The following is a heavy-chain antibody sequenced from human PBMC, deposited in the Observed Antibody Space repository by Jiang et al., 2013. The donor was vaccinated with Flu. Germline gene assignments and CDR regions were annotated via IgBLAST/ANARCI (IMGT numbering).Heavy chain of an antibody. CDR2: ITNNGGSS. V-gene: IGHV3-64D*06. CDR3: VRWAAANDY. Sequence: VQLLESGGGLVQPGGSLRLSCSASGFTFSTYTMHWVRQSPEKGLEYVAGITNNGGSSYHADSVRDRFFISRDNSKNTLYLQMSSLRTEDTAVYYCVRWAAANDYWGQGTLVTVSS. CDR1: GFTFSTYT. D-gene: IGHD2-2*01. J-gene: IGHJ4*02.